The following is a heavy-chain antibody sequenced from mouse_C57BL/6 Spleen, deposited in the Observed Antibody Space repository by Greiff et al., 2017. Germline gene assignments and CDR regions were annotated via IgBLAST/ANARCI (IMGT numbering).Heavy chain of an antibody. V-gene: IGHV1-72*01. CDR3: ARSQFVAREAMDY. J-gene: IGHJ4*01. D-gene: IGHD1-1*01. CDR1: GYTFTSYW. Sequence: QVQLQQPGAELVKPGASVKLSCKASGYTFTSYWMHWVKQRPGRGLEWIGRIDPNSGGTKYNEKFKSKATLTVDKPSSTAYMQLISLTSADSAVYYCARSQFVAREAMDYWGQGTSVTVSS. CDR2: IDPNSGGT.